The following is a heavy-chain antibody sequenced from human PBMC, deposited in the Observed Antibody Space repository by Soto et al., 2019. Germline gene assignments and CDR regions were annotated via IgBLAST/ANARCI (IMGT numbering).Heavy chain of an antibody. Sequence: PGESLKISCKGSGYSFTSYWISWVRQMPGKGLEWMGRIDPSDSYTNYSPSFQGHVTISADKSISTAYLQWSSLKASDTAMYYCARVGCSSTSCAQVGGMDVWGQGTTVTVSS. J-gene: IGHJ6*02. D-gene: IGHD2-2*01. V-gene: IGHV5-10-1*01. CDR3: ARVGCSSTSCAQVGGMDV. CDR2: IDPSDSYT. CDR1: GYSFTSYW.